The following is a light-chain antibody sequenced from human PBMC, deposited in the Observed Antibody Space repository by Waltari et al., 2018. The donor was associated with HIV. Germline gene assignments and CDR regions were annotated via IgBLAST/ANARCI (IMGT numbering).Light chain of an antibody. Sequence: QSVVTQPPSASGTPGQRVVIPCSGSNSNIGSNSVNWYQQVPGPAPKILIYRDYQRFSGFPALFSGSKSSSSAALAISELRSEDESDYYCAVWDDSLRGGVFGGGTKLTVL. CDR2: RDY. CDR3: AVWDDSLRGGV. CDR1: NSNIGSNS. J-gene: IGLJ3*02. V-gene: IGLV1-47*01.